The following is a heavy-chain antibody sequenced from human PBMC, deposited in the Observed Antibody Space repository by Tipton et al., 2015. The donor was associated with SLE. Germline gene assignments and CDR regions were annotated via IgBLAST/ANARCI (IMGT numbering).Heavy chain of an antibody. D-gene: IGHD3-3*01. CDR3: ARAQYYDFWTGYFGY. Sequence: TLSLTCTVSGGSISSGDYYWNWIRQPPGKGLEWIGYIYYSGSTYYNPPLKSRLTISVDTSKNQFSLKLSSVTAADTAVYYCARAQYYDFWTGYFGYWGQGTLVTVSS. J-gene: IGHJ4*02. V-gene: IGHV4-30-4*08. CDR1: GGSISSGDYY. CDR2: IYYSGST.